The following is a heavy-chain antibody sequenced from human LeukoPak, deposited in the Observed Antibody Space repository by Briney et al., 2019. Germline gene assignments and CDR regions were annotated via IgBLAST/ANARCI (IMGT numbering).Heavy chain of an antibody. J-gene: IGHJ4*02. CDR1: TVSGSSGNW. V-gene: IGHV4-4*02. Sequence: PSETLSLTCALSTVSGSSGNWWSWVRQPPGKGLEWIGEVHKTGKTNYNPSLKTRVTISIDASKNQLSLEVTSVTAADAAVYYCARELLGAPTPGAYWGQGTRVTVSS. D-gene: IGHD7-27*01. CDR3: ARELLGAPTPGAY. CDR2: VHKTGKT.